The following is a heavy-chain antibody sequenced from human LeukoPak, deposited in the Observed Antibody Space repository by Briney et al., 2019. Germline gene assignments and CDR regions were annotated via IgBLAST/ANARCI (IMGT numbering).Heavy chain of an antibody. CDR2: MWYDGTKK. D-gene: IGHD5/OR15-5a*01. CDR1: GLTLSSHG. CDR3: ARDMSRGSYDS. J-gene: IGHJ4*02. V-gene: IGHV3-33*01. Sequence: GGSLRLSCAASGLTLSSHGTLWVRQAPGKGLEWVALMWYDGTKKNYADSVKGRFAISRDISKNTLFLQMDSLTAEDTAMYFCARDMSRGSYDSWGQGTLVTVSS.